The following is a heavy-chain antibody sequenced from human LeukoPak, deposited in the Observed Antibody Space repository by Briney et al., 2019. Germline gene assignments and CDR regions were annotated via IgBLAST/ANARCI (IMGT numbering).Heavy chain of an antibody. CDR1: GFTFSDYY. CDR2: ISSGSSTK. CDR3: ARDGGSGENI. J-gene: IGHJ3*02. V-gene: IGHV3-11*04. Sequence: PGGSLRLSCAASGFTFSDYYMSWIRQAPGKGLEWFSYISSGSSTKYYVDSVKGRFTISRDNSKNTLYLQMNSLRAEDTAVYYCARDGGSGENIWGQGTMVTVSS. D-gene: IGHD3-3*01.